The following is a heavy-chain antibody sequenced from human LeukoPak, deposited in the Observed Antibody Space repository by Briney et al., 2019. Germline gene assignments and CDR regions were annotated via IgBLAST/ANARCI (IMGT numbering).Heavy chain of an antibody. J-gene: IGHJ4*02. D-gene: IGHD3-10*01. CDR1: GGSFSGYY. V-gene: IGHV4-34*01. CDR2: INHSGST. CDR3: ARVSRYYYGSGSYYIDY. Sequence: SETLSLTCAVYGGSFSGYYWSWIRQPPGKGLEWIGEINHSGSTNYNPSLKSRVTISVDTSKNQFSLKLSSVTAADTAVYYCARVSRYYYGSGSYYIDYWGQGTLVTVSS.